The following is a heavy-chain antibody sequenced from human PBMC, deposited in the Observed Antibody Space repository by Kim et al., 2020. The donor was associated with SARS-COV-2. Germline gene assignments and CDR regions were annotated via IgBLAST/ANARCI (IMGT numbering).Heavy chain of an antibody. D-gene: IGHD5-12*01. Sequence: GGSLRLSCAVSGFMVSDNYITWVRQASGKGLQWLSLVKSDGGTYYADSVKGRFSVSRDIPTNMVYLQLTNLRAEDTAVYPCASVDWSQRWLQIDDWGQ. CDR2: VKSDGGT. J-gene: IGHJ4*02. V-gene: IGHV3-66*01. CDR3: ASVDWSQRWLQIDD. CDR1: GFMVSDNY.